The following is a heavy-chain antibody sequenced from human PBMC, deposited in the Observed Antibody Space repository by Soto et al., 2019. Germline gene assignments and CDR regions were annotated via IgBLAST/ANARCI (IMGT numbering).Heavy chain of an antibody. D-gene: IGHD5-12*01. Sequence: SETLSLTCTVSGGSISSYYWTWIRQPPGKGLEWIGYIYYSGSTNYNPFLKSRVTISVDTSKSQFSLRLSSVTAAATAVYFCARLDGYDPYLDYWGQGALVTVSS. CDR1: GGSISSYY. CDR3: ARLDGYDPYLDY. J-gene: IGHJ4*02. V-gene: IGHV4-59*08. CDR2: IYYSGST.